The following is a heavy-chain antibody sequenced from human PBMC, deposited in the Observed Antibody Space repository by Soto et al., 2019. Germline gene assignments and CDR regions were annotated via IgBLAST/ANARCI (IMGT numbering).Heavy chain of an antibody. CDR3: ARRGDRPGFEY. CDR2: LTGDGGTT. Sequence: PGGSLRLSCAASGFTFSNYGMSWVRQAPGKGLEWVSGLTGDGGTTYYLDSVKGRFTISRDNSKNTLFLQMNSLRAEDTAVYYCARRGDRPGFEYGGKGTLVPVSS. J-gene: IGHJ4*02. CDR1: GFTFSNYG. D-gene: IGHD3-10*01. V-gene: IGHV3-23*01.